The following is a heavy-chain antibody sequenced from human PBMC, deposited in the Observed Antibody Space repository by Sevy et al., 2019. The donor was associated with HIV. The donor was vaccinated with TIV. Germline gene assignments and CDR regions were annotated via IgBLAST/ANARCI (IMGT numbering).Heavy chain of an antibody. V-gene: IGHV3-30*02. CDR1: GFTFSNYG. CDR2: IRYDGNDK. J-gene: IGHJ4*02. D-gene: IGHD6-13*01. CDR3: AKDLAGPGRRYFDY. Sequence: GGSLRLSCAASGFTFSNYGMHWVRQVPGKGLEWVTFIRYDGNDKYYAASVKGRFTISRDDSKNTLYLQMDSLTPEDTAIYYCAKDLAGPGRRYFDYWGQGTLVTVSS.